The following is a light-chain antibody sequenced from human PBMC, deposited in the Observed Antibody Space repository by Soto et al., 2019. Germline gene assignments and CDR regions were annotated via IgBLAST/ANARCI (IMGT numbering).Light chain of an antibody. J-gene: IGKJ1*01. CDR1: QSVSSNY. Sequence: EVVLTQSPGTLSLSPGERATLSCRASQSVSSNYLAWYQQRPGQAHRLLIYGASTRATGIQDRFSGSGSGTDFTLTISRLEPEDFAVYYCQQYGSLSWTFGQGTKVDIK. V-gene: IGKV3-20*01. CDR3: QQYGSLSWT. CDR2: GAS.